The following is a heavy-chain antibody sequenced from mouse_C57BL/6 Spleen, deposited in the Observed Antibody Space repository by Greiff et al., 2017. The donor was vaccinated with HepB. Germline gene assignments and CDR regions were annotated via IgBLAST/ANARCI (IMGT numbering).Heavy chain of an antibody. D-gene: IGHD4-1*01. CDR2: IYPRDGST. Sequence: LVESGPELVKPGASVKLSCKASGYTFTSYDINWVKQRPGQGLEWIGWIYPRDGSTKYNEKFKGKATLTVDTSSSTAYMELHSLTSEDSAVYFCARGPANWDGTWFAYWGQGTLVTVSA. V-gene: IGHV1-85*01. J-gene: IGHJ3*01. CDR1: GYTFTSYD. CDR3: ARGPANWDGTWFAY.